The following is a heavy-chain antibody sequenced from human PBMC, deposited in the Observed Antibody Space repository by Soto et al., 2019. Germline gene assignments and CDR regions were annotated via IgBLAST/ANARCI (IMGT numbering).Heavy chain of an antibody. V-gene: IGHV4-31*03. CDR3: ARVRHDYGDYGPDPNWSFDL. D-gene: IGHD4-17*01. Sequence: QVQLQESGPGLVKPSQTLSLTCTVSGGSISSGGYYWSWIRQHPGKGLEWIGYIYYSGSTYYNPSLKSRVTLSVDTSKNQFSLKLSSVPAADTAVYYCARVRHDYGDYGPDPNWSFDLWGRGTLVTVSS. J-gene: IGHJ2*01. CDR1: GGSISSGGYY. CDR2: IYYSGST.